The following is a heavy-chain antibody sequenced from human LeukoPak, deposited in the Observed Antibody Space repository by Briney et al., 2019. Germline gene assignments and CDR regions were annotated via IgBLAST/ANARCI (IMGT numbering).Heavy chain of an antibody. Sequence: SETLSLTCSVSGDSMYSHYWSFIRQPAGKGLEWIGRIYTSGSTNYNPSLKSRVTMSVDTSKNQFSLKLSSVAAADTAVYYCARDGQVGATAGYYGMDVWGQGTTVTVSS. CDR2: IYTSGST. CDR1: GDSMYSHY. D-gene: IGHD1-26*01. J-gene: IGHJ6*02. V-gene: IGHV4-4*07. CDR3: ARDGQVGATAGYYGMDV.